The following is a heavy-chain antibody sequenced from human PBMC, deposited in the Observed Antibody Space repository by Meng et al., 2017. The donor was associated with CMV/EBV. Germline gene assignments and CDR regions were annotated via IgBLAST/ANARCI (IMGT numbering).Heavy chain of an antibody. V-gene: IGHV3-23*03. J-gene: IGHJ4*02. CDR2: IYSGGSST. D-gene: IGHD5-18*01. Sequence: GESLKISCAASGFTFSSYAMSWVRQAPGKGLEWVSVIYSGGSSTYYADSVKGRFTISRDNSKNTLYLQMNSLKAEETAVYYCAKGGEGYSYCYDYWGQGTLVTVSS. CDR3: AKGGEGYSYCYDY. CDR1: GFTFSSYA.